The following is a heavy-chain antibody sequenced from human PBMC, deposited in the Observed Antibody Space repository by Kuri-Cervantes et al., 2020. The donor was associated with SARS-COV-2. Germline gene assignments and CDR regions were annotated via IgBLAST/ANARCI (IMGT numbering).Heavy chain of an antibody. CDR3: AKGEYCSGSSCYREGVPLFDY. D-gene: IGHD2-2*01. CDR1: GFTFDSYG. Sequence: GESLKISCAASGFTFDSYGMSWVRQAPGKGLEWVSGISGSGNSRYYADSVKGQFTVSRDNSKNTLYMLINSLRAEDTAVYYCAKGEYCSGSSCYREGVPLFDYWGQGTLVTVSS. J-gene: IGHJ4*02. V-gene: IGHV3-23*01. CDR2: ISGSGNSR.